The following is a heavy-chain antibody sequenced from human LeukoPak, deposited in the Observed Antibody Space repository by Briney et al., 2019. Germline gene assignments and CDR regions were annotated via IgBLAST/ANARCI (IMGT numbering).Heavy chain of an antibody. D-gene: IGHD6-19*01. Sequence: GGSLRLSCAASGFTFSSYAMSWVRQAPGKGLEWVSAISGSGGSTYYADSVKGRFTISRDNSKNTLYLQMNSLRAEDTAVYYCAKERTPLIAVAGAFDIWGQGTMVTVSS. J-gene: IGHJ3*02. V-gene: IGHV3-23*01. CDR3: AKERTPLIAVAGAFDI. CDR2: ISGSGGST. CDR1: GFTFSSYA.